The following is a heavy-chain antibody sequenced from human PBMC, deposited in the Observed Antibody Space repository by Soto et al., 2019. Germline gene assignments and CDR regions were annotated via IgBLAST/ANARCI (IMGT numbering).Heavy chain of an antibody. V-gene: IGHV3-15*05. D-gene: IGHD1-26*01. CDR2: VKRKSDGETT. J-gene: IGHJ4*02. CDR1: GFIFGDAW. Sequence: KPXGSLRVTCAGSGFIFGDAWLSWVRQAPGKGLEWVGRVKRKSDGETTDYAAPVTGRFTISRDDSKPKVYLQMNSLKIEDTGIYYCVAGSPFEDWGQGTLVTVSS. CDR3: VAGSPFED.